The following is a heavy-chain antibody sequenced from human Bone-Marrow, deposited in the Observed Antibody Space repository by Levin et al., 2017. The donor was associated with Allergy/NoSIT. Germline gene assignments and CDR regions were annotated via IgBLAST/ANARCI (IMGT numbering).Heavy chain of an antibody. V-gene: IGHV3-30-3*01. J-gene: IGHJ3*02. CDR3: ARELTVTTSAFDS. CDR1: GFTFSSYA. D-gene: IGHD4-17*01. Sequence: GGSLRLSCAASGFTFSSYAMHWVRQAPGKGLEWVAVISYDGSNKYYADSVKGRFTISRDNSKNTLYLQMNSLRAEDTAVYYCARELTVTTSAFDSWGQGTMVTVSS. CDR2: ISYDGSNK.